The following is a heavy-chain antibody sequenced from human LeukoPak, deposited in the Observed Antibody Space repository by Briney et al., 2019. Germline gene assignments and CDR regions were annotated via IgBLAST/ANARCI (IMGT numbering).Heavy chain of an antibody. CDR2: ISAYNGNT. Sequence: ASVKVSCKASGYTFTSYGISWVRQAPGQGREWMGWISAYNGNTNYAQKLQGRVTMTTDTSTSTAYMELRSLRSDDTAVYYCARDQEYYDFWSEDAFDIWGQGTMVTVSS. J-gene: IGHJ3*02. D-gene: IGHD3-3*01. V-gene: IGHV1-18*01. CDR1: GYTFTSYG. CDR3: ARDQEYYDFWSEDAFDI.